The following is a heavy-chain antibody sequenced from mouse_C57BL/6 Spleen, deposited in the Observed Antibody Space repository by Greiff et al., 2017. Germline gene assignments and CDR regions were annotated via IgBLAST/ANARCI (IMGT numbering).Heavy chain of an antibody. D-gene: IGHD1-1*01. CDR2: IYPGSGST. Sequence: QVQLQQSGAELVKPGASVKMSCKASGYTFTSYWITWVKQRPGQGLEWIGDIYPGSGSTNYNEKFKSKATLTVDTSSSTAYMQLSSLTSEDSAVYYCARWGYYGSRRYYVDYWGQGTTLTVSS. J-gene: IGHJ2*01. CDR1: GYTFTSYW. CDR3: ARWGYYGSRRYYVDY. V-gene: IGHV1-55*01.